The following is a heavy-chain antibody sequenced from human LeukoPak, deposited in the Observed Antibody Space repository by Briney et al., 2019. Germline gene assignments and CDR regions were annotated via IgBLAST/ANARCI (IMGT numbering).Heavy chain of an antibody. Sequence: PGGSLRLSCAASGLTFSSYAMSWVRQAPGKGLEWVSVIYSGGSTYYADSVKGRFTISRDNSKNTLYLQMNSLRAEDTAVYYCASNRRYFDWLSDYWGQGTLVTVSS. V-gene: IGHV3-66*02. J-gene: IGHJ4*02. CDR1: GLTFSSYA. CDR3: ASNRRYFDWLSDY. CDR2: IYSGGST. D-gene: IGHD3-9*01.